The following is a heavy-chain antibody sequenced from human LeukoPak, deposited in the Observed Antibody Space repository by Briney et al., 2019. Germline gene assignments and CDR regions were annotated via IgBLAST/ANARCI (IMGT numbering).Heavy chain of an antibody. J-gene: IGHJ5*01. CDR2: IYSTGSI. V-gene: IGHV4-4*07. Sequence: SETLSLTCIVSGGSISDNYWSWIRQPAGKGLEWIGRIYSTGSISYSPSLKSRVTMSVDTSKNHFSLTLTSVSAADTAVYYCARGGAMTGYYDSWGQGTLVTVSS. CDR1: GGSISDNY. CDR3: ARGGAMTGYYDS. D-gene: IGHD3-9*01.